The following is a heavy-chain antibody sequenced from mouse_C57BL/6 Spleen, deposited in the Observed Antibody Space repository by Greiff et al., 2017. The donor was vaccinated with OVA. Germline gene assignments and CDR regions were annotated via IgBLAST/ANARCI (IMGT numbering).Heavy chain of an antibody. D-gene: IGHD3-2*01. Sequence: LEESGAELARPGASVKLSCKASGYTFTSYGISWVKQRTGQGLEWIGEIYPRSGNTYYNEKFKGKATLTADKSSSTAYMELRSLTSEDSAVYFCARSRQNYYAMDYWGQGTSVTVSS. V-gene: IGHV1-81*01. CDR3: ARSRQNYYAMDY. CDR1: GYTFTSYG. J-gene: IGHJ4*01. CDR2: IYPRSGNT.